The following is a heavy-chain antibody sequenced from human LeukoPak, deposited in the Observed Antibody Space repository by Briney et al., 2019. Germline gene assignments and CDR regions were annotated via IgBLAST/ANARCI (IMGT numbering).Heavy chain of an antibody. CDR1: GFTFSRYA. J-gene: IGHJ4*02. V-gene: IGHV3-23*01. CDR3: ATGVLLDSDY. D-gene: IGHD1-20*01. CDR2: ISGGGSNT. Sequence: GGSLRLACAASGFTFSRYAMRWVRQAPGKGLEWVSVISGGGSNTQYADSVKGRFTVSRDNSKNTLYLQMNSLRAEDTAVYYCATGVLLDSDYWGQGTLVTVSS.